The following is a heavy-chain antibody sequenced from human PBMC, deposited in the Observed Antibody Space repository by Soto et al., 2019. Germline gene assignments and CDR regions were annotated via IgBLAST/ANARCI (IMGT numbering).Heavy chain of an antibody. J-gene: IGHJ4*02. CDR1: GGTFSSYA. D-gene: IGHD5-18*01. V-gene: IGHV1-69*12. CDR2: IIPIFGTT. Sequence: QVQLVQSGAAVKKPGSSVKVSCKASGGTFSSYAISWVRQAPGQGLEWMGGIIPIFGTTNYAQKFQGRVTITADESTSTAYMELSSLRSEDTAVYYCARHPRGYSYADYWGQGTLVTVSS. CDR3: ARHPRGYSYADY.